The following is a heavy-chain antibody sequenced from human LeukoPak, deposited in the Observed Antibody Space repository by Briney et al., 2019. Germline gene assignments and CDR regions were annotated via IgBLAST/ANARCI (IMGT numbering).Heavy chain of an antibody. D-gene: IGHD5-12*01. Sequence: GGSLSLSCAASGFTFSSYAMSGVRQAPAKGLEWVSAISGSGGSTYYADSVKGRFTISRDNSKNTLYLQMNSLRAEDTAVYYCAKDSGYDFDGNYWGQGTLVTVSS. CDR2: ISGSGGST. V-gene: IGHV3-23*01. J-gene: IGHJ4*02. CDR1: GFTFSSYA. CDR3: AKDSGYDFDGNY.